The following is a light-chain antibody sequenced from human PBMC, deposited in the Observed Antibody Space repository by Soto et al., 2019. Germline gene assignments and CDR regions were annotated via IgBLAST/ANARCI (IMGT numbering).Light chain of an antibody. J-gene: IGKJ4*01. CDR1: QSVSSY. V-gene: IGKV3-11*01. CDR3: QQRSNWQLT. CDR2: DAS. Sequence: EIVLTQSPATLSLSPGERATLSCRASQSVSSYLAWYQQKPGQAPRLLIYDASNRATVIPARFSGSGSGTDFTLTISSLEPEDFAVYYCQQRSNWQLTFGGGTKVEIK.